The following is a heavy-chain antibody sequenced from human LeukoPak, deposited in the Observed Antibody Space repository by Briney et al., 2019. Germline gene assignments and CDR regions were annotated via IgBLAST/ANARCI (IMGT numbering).Heavy chain of an antibody. CDR2: IYYSGST. V-gene: IGHV4-59*01. CDR3: ARDRTGYSSGWYYRIFDY. Sequence: PSETLSLTCTVSGGSISSYYWSWIRQPPGKGLEWIGYIYYSGSTNYNPSLKSPVTISVDTSKNQFSLKLSSVTAADTAVYYCARDRTGYSSGWYYRIFDYWGQGTLVTVSS. CDR1: GGSISSYY. J-gene: IGHJ4*02. D-gene: IGHD6-19*01.